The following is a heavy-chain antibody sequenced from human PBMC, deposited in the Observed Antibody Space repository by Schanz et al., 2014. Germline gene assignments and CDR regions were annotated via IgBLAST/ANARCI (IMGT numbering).Heavy chain of an antibody. CDR1: GGSISSSSYY. CDR2: IYYSGST. J-gene: IGHJ6*02. V-gene: IGHV4-39*01. CDR3: ARHSGYYYHYGMDV. Sequence: QLQLQESGPGLVKPSETLSLTCTVSGGSISSSSYYWGWIRQPPGKGLEWIGSIYYSGSTYYNPSLKIGFTISVDTPKTHFSLKLSSVTAADTAVYYCARHSGYYYHYGMDVWGQGTTVTVSS.